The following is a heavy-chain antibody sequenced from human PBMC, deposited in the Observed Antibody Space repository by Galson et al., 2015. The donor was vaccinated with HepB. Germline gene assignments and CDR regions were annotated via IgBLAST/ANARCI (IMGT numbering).Heavy chain of an antibody. CDR2: ISGSGDST. D-gene: IGHD6-13*01. CDR1: GFPLRRYA. V-gene: IGHV3-23*01. Sequence: SLRLSCAASGFPLRRYAMSWVRQAPGKGLEWVSGISGSGDSTYYADSVEGRFTISRDNSKNTLYLQMNSLRAEDTAVYYCAKDHYSSSWYYFDYWGQGTLVTVSS. J-gene: IGHJ4*02. CDR3: AKDHYSSSWYYFDY.